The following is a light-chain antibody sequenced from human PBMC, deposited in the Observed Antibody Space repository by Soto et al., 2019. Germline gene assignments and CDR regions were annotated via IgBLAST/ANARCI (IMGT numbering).Light chain of an antibody. Sequence: QSVLTQPPSVSGAPGQRVTISCTGSSSNIGAGYYVSWYQQLPGTAPKLLIYGISNRPSGVPDRFSGSKSGNSASLAISGLQAEDEADYYCQSYDSSLSGWVFGGGTQLTVL. CDR3: QSYDSSLSGWV. CDR2: GIS. CDR1: SSNIGAGYY. J-gene: IGLJ3*02. V-gene: IGLV1-40*01.